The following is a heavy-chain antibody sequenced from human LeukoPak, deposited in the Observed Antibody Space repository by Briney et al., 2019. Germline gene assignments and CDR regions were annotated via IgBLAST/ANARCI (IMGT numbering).Heavy chain of an antibody. CDR1: GGSVSSTSCY. D-gene: IGHD3-3*01. J-gene: IGHJ5*01. V-gene: IGHV4-39*01. CDR2: IYYSGTT. CDR3: AGYSDFWSGYFSEDEIES. Sequence: SETLSLTCTVSGGSVSSTSCYCGWIRQPPGKGLEWIGSIYYSGTTYYNASLKSRVTVSVDTSHNQFSLRLSSVTAADMAVYYCAGYSDFWSGYFSEDEIESWGQGTLVTVSS.